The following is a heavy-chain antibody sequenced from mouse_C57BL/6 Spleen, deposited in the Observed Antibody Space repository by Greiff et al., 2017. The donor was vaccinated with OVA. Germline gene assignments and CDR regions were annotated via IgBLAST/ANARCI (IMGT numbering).Heavy chain of an antibody. D-gene: IGHD1-1*01. CDR1: GYTFTSYW. CDR2: IDPNSGGT. Sequence: QVHVKQPGAELVKPGASVKLSCKASGYTFTSYWMHWVKQRPGRGLEWIGRIDPNSGGTKYNEKFKSKATLTVDKPSSTAYMQLSSLTSEDSAVYYCARPTVVESWYFDVWGTGTTVTVSS. CDR3: ARPTVVESWYFDV. V-gene: IGHV1-72*01. J-gene: IGHJ1*03.